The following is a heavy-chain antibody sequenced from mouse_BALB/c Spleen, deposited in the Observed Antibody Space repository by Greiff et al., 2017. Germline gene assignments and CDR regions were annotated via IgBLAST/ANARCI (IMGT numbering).Heavy chain of an antibody. V-gene: IGHV5-6-5*01. CDR1: GFTFSSSA. J-gene: IGHJ4*01. CDR3: ARENYSYAMDY. CDR2: ISSGGRT. D-gene: IGHD2-1*01. Sequence: EVMLVQSGGGLVKPGGSLKFSCAASGFTFSSSAMSWVRQTPEKRLEWVASISSGGRTYYPDSVKGRFTISRDNARNILYLQMSSLKSEDTAMYYCARENYSYAMDYWAQGTSVTVSS.